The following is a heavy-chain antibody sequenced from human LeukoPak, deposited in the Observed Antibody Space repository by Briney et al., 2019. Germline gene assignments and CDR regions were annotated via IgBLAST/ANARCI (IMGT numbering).Heavy chain of an antibody. J-gene: IGHJ4*02. V-gene: IGHV3-7*01. CDR1: GFTFSNYW. CDR2: IKQDGSEK. Sequence: PGGSLRLSCAASGFTFSNYWMSWVRQAPGKGLEWVANIKQDGSEKYYVDSVKGRFTISRDNSKNTLYLQMNSLRAEDTAVCYCARGPYYYDSSGYLGVFDYWGQGTLVTVSS. D-gene: IGHD3-22*01. CDR3: ARGPYYYDSSGYLGVFDY.